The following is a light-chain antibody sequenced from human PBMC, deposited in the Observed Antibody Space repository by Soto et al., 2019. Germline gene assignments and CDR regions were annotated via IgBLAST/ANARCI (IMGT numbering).Light chain of an antibody. CDR1: QSISYY. Sequence: DIQMTQSPSSLSASVGDRVTITCRASQSISYYLNWYQQKQGRAPRLLIYSTSTLKSGVPSKFSGSASGTDCTLTISSLQPEDFATYYCQQSYSTPWTFDQGTKVEIK. V-gene: IGKV1-39*01. CDR3: QQSYSTPWT. CDR2: STS. J-gene: IGKJ1*01.